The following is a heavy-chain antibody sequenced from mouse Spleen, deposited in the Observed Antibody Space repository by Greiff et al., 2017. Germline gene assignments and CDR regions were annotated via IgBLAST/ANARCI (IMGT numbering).Heavy chain of an antibody. D-gene: IGHD2-1*01. J-gene: IGHJ3*02. CDR1: GYTFTDYA. Sequence: QVQLQQSGAELVRPGVSVKISCKGSGYTFTDYAMHWVKQSHAKSLEWIGVISTYYGDASYNQKFKGKATMTVDKSSSTAYMQLSSLTSEDSAVYFCARWNGNYTWGQGTLVTVSA. CDR2: ISTYYGDA. V-gene: IGHV1S137*01. CDR3: ARWNGNYT.